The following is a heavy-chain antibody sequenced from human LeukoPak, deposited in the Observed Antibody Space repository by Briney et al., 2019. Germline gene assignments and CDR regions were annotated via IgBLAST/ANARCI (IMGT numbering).Heavy chain of an antibody. CDR1: GFTFSSYG. J-gene: IGHJ4*02. Sequence: GRSLRLSCAASGFTFSSYGMHWVRQAPGKGLEWVAAISYDGNNKYYADSVKGRFTISRDNSKNTLYLQMNSLRAEDTAVYYCAKESGFFCRGGGCYLFHYGGRGTLVPVSS. CDR2: ISYDGNNK. CDR3: AKESGFFCRGGGCYLFHY. D-gene: IGHD2-15*01. V-gene: IGHV3-30*18.